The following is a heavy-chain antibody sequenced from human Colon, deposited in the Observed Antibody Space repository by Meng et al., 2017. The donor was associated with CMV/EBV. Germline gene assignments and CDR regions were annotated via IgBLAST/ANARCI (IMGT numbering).Heavy chain of an antibody. D-gene: IGHD3-3*01. CDR1: GFTFSGYS. J-gene: IGHJ6*02. V-gene: IGHV3-48*04. Sequence: GGSLRLSCAASGFTFSGYSMNWVRQAPGKGLEWVSYISSSSSTIYYADSVKGRFTISRDNAKNSLYLQMTSLRAEDTAVYYCAREHHYYDFWSGGGEVGMDVWGQGTTVTVSS. CDR2: ISSSSSTI. CDR3: AREHHYYDFWSGGGEVGMDV.